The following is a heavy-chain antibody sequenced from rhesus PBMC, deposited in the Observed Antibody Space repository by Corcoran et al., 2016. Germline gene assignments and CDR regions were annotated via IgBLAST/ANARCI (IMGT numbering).Heavy chain of an antibody. CDR2: FFGSGGRN. CDR3: ARYNFWTGLRFDV. V-gene: IGHV4S14*01. Sequence: QVQLQESGPGLVKPSETLSLTCAVSGGSISGYYYWSWIRQPPRKGLEWIGSFFGSGGRNCLNPSLKSRVTLSVDTSKDQFSLKLSSVTAADTAVYYCARYNFWTGLRFDVWGPGVLVTVSS. D-gene: IGHD3-3*01. CDR1: GGSISGYYY. J-gene: IGHJ5-1*01.